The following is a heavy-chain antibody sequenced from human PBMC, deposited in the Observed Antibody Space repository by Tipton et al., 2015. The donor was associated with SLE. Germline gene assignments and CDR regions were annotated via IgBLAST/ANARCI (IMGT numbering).Heavy chain of an antibody. CDR2: IKQDGSEK. D-gene: IGHD3-22*01. V-gene: IGHV3-7*03. J-gene: IGHJ4*02. Sequence: SLRLSCAASGFTFSSYWMSWVRQAPGKGLEWVANIKQDGSEKYYVDSVKGRFTISRDNAKNSLYLQMNSLRAEDTAVYYCARRYYYDSSTGGYWGQGTLVTVSS. CDR3: ARRYYYDSSTGGY. CDR1: GFTFSSYW.